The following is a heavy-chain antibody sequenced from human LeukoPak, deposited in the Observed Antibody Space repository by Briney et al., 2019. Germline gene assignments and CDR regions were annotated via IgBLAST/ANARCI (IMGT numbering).Heavy chain of an antibody. CDR2: ISYDGGSQ. J-gene: IGHJ4*02. V-gene: IGHV3-30*18. D-gene: IGHD3-16*01. CDR1: GFTFSSYG. CDR3: AKDFFPKTSVYYFDS. Sequence: GGSLRLSCAASGFTFSSYGMHWVRQAPGKGREGVAVISYDGGSQHYQDSVNGRFTISRDNSKNTLYLQMNSLRAEDTAVYYCAKDFFPKTSVYYFDSWGQGTLVTVSS.